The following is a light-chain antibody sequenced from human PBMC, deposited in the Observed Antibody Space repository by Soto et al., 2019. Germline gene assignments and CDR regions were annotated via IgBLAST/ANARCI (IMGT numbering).Light chain of an antibody. J-gene: IGLJ1*01. CDR1: SSNIGAGYD. CDR2: GNS. CDR3: QSSDSSLNV. V-gene: IGLV1-40*01. Sequence: QSVLTQPPSVSGAPGQRVTISCTGSSSNIGAGYDVHWYQQLPGTAPKLLIYGNSNRPSGVPDRFSGSKSGTSASLAITGLQAEDEADYYCQSSDSSLNVFGTGNKV.